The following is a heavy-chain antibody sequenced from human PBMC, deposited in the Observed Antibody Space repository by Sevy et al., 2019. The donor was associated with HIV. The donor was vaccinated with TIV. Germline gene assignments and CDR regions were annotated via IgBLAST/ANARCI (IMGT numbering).Heavy chain of an antibody. Sequence: GGSLRLSCAASALSVSDNYMNWVRQAPGKGLELVSVIYSDSRTYYPDSVKGRFSISRDNSKNTLYLHMKSLRPEDTAVYYCARDRYYDASGYYYYYYGMDVWGQGTTVTVSS. V-gene: IGHV3-66*01. D-gene: IGHD3-22*01. CDR1: ALSVSDNY. J-gene: IGHJ6*02. CDR3: ARDRYYDASGYYYYYYGMDV. CDR2: IYSDSRT.